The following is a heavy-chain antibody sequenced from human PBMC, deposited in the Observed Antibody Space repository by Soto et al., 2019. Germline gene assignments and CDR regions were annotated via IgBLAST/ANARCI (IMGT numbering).Heavy chain of an antibody. CDR2: INTDGSRT. D-gene: IGHD1-26*01. Sequence: EVQLVESGGELVQPGGSLRLSCAASGLTFDYYWMPWVRQAPGKGLVWVSRINTDGSRTNYAESVKGRFTNSRDNAKNTLYLQMNSLRAEDTAVYYCARVATGSYNWFDPWGQGTQVTVSS. V-gene: IGHV3-74*01. CDR1: GLTFDYYW. J-gene: IGHJ5*02. CDR3: ARVATGSYNWFDP.